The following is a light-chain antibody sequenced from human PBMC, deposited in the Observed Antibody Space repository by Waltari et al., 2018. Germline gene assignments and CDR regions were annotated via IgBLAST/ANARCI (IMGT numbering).Light chain of an antibody. CDR1: QSISTY. CDR3: QQSYSTPFT. J-gene: IGKJ3*01. Sequence: DIQMTQSPSSLSASVGDRVNIPCRATQSISTYLNWYLQKPGKAPKLLIYAASSLESGAPSRFSGSGSGTDFTLTITSLQPEDFATYYCQQSYSTPFTFGPGTKVDIK. CDR2: AAS. V-gene: IGKV1-39*01.